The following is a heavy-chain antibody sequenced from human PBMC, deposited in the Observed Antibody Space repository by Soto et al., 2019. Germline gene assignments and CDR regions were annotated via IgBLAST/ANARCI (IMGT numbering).Heavy chain of an antibody. D-gene: IGHD4-17*01. Sequence: HPGGSLRLSCAASGFTLSNYAMSWVRQAPGKGLEWVSTFSGTGGYTYYTDSVKGRFTISRDESKNTLFLHMNSLRAADTAVYYCARGQRALITYGPFDPWGQGTLVTVSS. CDR1: GFTLSNYA. CDR3: ARGQRALITYGPFDP. CDR2: FSGTGGYT. J-gene: IGHJ5*02. V-gene: IGHV3-23*01.